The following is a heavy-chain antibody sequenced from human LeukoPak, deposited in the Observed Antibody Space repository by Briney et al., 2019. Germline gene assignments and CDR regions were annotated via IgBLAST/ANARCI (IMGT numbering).Heavy chain of an antibody. D-gene: IGHD2-15*01. J-gene: IGHJ3*01. Sequence: SETLSLTCAVYGGSFSGYYWSWIRQPPGKGLDWIGEINHSGSTNYNPSLKSRVTISLGTSNNQFSLKLSSVTAADTAVYYCARAPYLSGGSWGQGTMVTVSS. CDR2: INHSGST. V-gene: IGHV4-34*01. CDR1: GGSFSGYY. CDR3: ARAPYLSGGS.